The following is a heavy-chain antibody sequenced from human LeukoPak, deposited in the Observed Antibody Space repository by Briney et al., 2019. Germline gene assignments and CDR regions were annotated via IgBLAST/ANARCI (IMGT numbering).Heavy chain of an antibody. CDR3: ARRGYSYGYSYYYYYYMDV. V-gene: IGHV1-2*02. CDR2: INPNSGGT. CDR1: GYTFTGYY. D-gene: IGHD5-18*01. J-gene: IGHJ6*03. Sequence: ASVKVSCKASGYTFTGYYMHWVRQAPGQGLEWMRWINPNSGGTNYAQKFQGRVTMTRDTSISTAYMELSRLRSDDAAVYYCARRGYSYGYSYYYYYYMDVWGKGTTVTISS.